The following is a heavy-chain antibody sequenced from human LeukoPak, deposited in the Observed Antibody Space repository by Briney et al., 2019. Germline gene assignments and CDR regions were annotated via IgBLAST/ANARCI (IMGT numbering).Heavy chain of an antibody. CDR1: GGSISSSSYY. CDR2: IYYSGST. J-gene: IGHJ3*02. Sequence: SETLSLTCTVSGGSISSSSYYWGWIRQPPGKGLEWIGSIYYSGSTYYNPSLESRVTISVDTSKNQFSLKLSSVTAADTAVYYCARHEPQRWLQFGAFDIWGQGTMVTVSS. V-gene: IGHV4-39*01. CDR3: ARHEPQRWLQFGAFDI. D-gene: IGHD5-24*01.